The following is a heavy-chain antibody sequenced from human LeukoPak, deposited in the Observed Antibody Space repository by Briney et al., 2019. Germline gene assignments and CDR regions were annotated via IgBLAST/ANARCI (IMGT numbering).Heavy chain of an antibody. CDR1: GFTFTSSA. D-gene: IGHD1-14*01. CDR3: AAGEAEEPFDY. V-gene: IGHV1-58*02. CDR2: IVVGSGNT. J-gene: IGHJ4*02. Sequence: SVKVSRKASGFTFTSSAMQWVRQARGQRLEWIGSIVVGSGNTNYAQKFQERVTITWDMSTSTAYMELSSLRSEDTAVYYCAAGEAEEPFDYWGQGTLVTVSS.